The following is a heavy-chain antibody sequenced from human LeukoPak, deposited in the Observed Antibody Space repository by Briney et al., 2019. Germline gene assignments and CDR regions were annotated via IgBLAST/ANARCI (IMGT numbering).Heavy chain of an antibody. D-gene: IGHD6-19*01. Sequence: GGSLRLSRAASGFTFSSYWMSWVRQAPGKGLEWVANIKQDGSEKYYVDSVKGRFTISRDNAKNSLYLQMNSLRAEDTAVYYCARKYSSGWYSVFDPWGQGTLVTVSS. CDR1: GFTFSSYW. J-gene: IGHJ5*02. CDR3: ARKYSSGWYSVFDP. V-gene: IGHV3-7*01. CDR2: IKQDGSEK.